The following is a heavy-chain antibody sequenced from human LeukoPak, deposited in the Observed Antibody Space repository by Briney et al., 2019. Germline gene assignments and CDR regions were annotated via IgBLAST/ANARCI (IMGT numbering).Heavy chain of an antibody. CDR3: AINGDYDILTGYSTGPYYFDY. V-gene: IGHV1-69*06. Sequence: SVKVSCKASGGTFSSYAISWVRQAPGQGLEWMGGIIPIFGTANYAQKFQGRVTITADKSTSTAYMELSSLRSEDTAVYYCAINGDYDILTGYSTGPYYFDYWGQGTLVTVSS. D-gene: IGHD3-9*01. CDR1: GGTFSSYA. J-gene: IGHJ4*02. CDR2: IIPIFGTA.